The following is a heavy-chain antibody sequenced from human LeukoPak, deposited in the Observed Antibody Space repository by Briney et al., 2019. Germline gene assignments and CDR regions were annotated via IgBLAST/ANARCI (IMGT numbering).Heavy chain of an antibody. CDR3: ARGSGYLETFDY. V-gene: IGHV3-30*04. CDR2: ISYDGSNK. CDR1: GFIFSSYA. Sequence: PGRSLRLSCAASGFIFSSYAMHWVRQAPGKGLEWVAVISYDGSNKYYADSVKGRFTISRDNSRNTLYLQMNSLRAEDTAVYYCARGSGYLETFDYWGQGTLVTVSS. J-gene: IGHJ4*02. D-gene: IGHD3-22*01.